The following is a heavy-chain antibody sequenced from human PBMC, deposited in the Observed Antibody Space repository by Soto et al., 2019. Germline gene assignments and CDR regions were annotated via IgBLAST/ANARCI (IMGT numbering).Heavy chain of an antibody. Sequence: PSETLSLTCTVSGGSISSYYWSWIRQPAGKGLEWIGRIYTSGSTNYNPSLKSRVTMSVDTSKNQFSLKLSSVTAADTAVYYCARVRGTSHAAIPVACFDSWGQGTMVAVYS. CDR2: IYTSGST. CDR1: GGSISSYY. D-gene: IGHD2-2*02. CDR3: ARVRGTSHAAIPVACFDS. J-gene: IGHJ4*02. V-gene: IGHV4-4*07.